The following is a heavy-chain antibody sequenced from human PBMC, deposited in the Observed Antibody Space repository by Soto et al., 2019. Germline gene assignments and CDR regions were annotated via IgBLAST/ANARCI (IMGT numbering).Heavy chain of an antibody. J-gene: IGHJ6*02. Sequence: GVLRLSCAASGFTVSSSYMSWVRQAPGKGLEWVSVIYSGGSTYYADSVKGRFTISRDNPKNTLYLQMNSLRADDTAVYYCARGYSSSWSPYYYNYGMDVWGQGTTVTVSS. CDR3: ARGYSSSWSPYYYNYGMDV. V-gene: IGHV3-53*01. CDR2: IYSGGST. D-gene: IGHD6-13*01. CDR1: GFTVSSSY.